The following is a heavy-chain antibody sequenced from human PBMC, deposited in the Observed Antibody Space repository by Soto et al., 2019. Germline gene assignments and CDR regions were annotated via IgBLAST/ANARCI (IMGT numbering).Heavy chain of an antibody. V-gene: IGHV1-18*01. Sequence: QVQLVQSGPEVKKPGASVMLSCKASGYTFTTYGVRWVRQAPGLGLEWMGWISAYNGNTNYAQKFHGRVNMTPDASANTAYLELRSLRSDDTAVYYCARQEGHIEPMIGEFDFWGQGTLVTVSS. CDR2: ISAYNGNT. CDR3: ARQEGHIEPMIGEFDF. D-gene: IGHD3-10*02. CDR1: GYTFTTYG. J-gene: IGHJ4*02.